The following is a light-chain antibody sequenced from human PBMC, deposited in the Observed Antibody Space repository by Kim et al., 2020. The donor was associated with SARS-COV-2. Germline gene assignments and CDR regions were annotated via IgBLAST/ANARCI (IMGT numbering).Light chain of an antibody. CDR3: QQYNSYLYT. CDR2: DAS. J-gene: IGKJ2*01. CDR1: QSIDSW. Sequence: SAFVGDRGTNTCRASQSIDSWLAWYQQKPGKAPKLLNYDASSLESGVPSRFSGSGSGTEITLTINSLQPDDFATYCCQQYNSYLYTFGQETKLEIK. V-gene: IGKV1-5*01.